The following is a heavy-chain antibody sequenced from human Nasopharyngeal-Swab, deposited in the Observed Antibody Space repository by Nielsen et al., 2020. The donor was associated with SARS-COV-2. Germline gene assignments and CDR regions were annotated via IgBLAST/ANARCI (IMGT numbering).Heavy chain of an antibody. V-gene: IGHV1-69*13. CDR3: ARDAEWLRFLAGGYMDV. J-gene: IGHJ6*03. CDR1: GGTFSSYA. D-gene: IGHD5-12*01. CDR2: IIPIFGTA. Sequence: SVKVSCKASGGTFSSYAISWVRQAPGQGLEWMGGIIPIFGTANYAQKFQGRVTITADESTSTAYMELSSLRSDDTAVYYCARDAEWLRFLAGGYMDVWGKGTTVTVSS.